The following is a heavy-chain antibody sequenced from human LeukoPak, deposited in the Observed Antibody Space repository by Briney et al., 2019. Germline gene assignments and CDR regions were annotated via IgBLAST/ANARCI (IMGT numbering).Heavy chain of an antibody. CDR3: AKGAGFYYYYYMDV. CDR2: ISGSGGST. Sequence: PGGSLRLSCAASGFTFSSYGMSWVRQAPGKGLEWVSAISGSGGSTYYADSVKGRFTISRDNSKNTLYLEMNSLRSEDTAVYYCAKGAGFYYYYYMDVWGKGTTVTISS. J-gene: IGHJ6*03. CDR1: GFTFSSYG. V-gene: IGHV3-23*01.